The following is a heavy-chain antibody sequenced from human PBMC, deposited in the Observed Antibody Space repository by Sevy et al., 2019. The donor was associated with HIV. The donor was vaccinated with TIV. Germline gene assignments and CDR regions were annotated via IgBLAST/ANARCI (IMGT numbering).Heavy chain of an antibody. Sequence: GGSLRLSCAASGFTFSSYGIHWVRQAPGKGLEWVAVIWYDGSNKYYADSVKGRFTISRDNSKNTLYLQMNSLRAEDTAVYYCARGSGSYGSYMDVWGKGTTVTVSS. J-gene: IGHJ6*03. D-gene: IGHD3-10*01. CDR1: GFTFSSYG. CDR3: ARGSGSYGSYMDV. CDR2: IWYDGSNK. V-gene: IGHV3-33*08.